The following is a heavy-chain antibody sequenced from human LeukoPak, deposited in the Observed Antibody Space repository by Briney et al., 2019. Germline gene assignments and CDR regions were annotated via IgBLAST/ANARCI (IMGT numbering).Heavy chain of an antibody. J-gene: IGHJ3*02. CDR1: GYTFTGYY. V-gene: IGHV1-2*02. D-gene: IGHD3-22*01. CDR2: INPNSGGT. Sequence: ASVKVPCKASGYTFTGYYMHWVRQAPGQGLEWMGWINPNSGGTNYAQKFQGRVTMTRDTSISTAYMELSRLRSDDTAVYYCASPLIGDDAFDIWGQGTMVTVSS. CDR3: ASPLIGDDAFDI.